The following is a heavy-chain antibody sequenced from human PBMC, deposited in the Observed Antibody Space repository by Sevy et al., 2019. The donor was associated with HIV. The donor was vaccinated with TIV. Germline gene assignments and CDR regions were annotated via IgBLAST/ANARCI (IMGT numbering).Heavy chain of an antibody. D-gene: IGHD6-13*01. J-gene: IGHJ4*02. CDR2: IYPRDSDT. CDR1: GYSFTSYW. Sequence: GESLKISCKGSGYSFTSYWIDWVRQMPGKGLGWMGLIYPRDSDTRYSPSFQGQVTISADKSISTAYLQWSSLKASDTAMYYCARFTLHSSSWYLDYWGQRTLVTVSS. CDR3: ARFTLHSSSWYLDY. V-gene: IGHV5-51*01.